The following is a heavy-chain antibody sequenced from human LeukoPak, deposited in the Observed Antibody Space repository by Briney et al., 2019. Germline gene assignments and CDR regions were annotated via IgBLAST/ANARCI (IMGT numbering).Heavy chain of an antibody. J-gene: IGHJ3*02. CDR2: ISYDGSNK. CDR1: GFTFSSYA. CDR3: ARDRYSSGWYDAFDI. Sequence: PGGSLRLSCAASGFTFSSYAMHWVRQAPGKGLEWVAVISYDGSNKYYADSVKGRFTISRDNSKDTLYLQMNSLRAEDTAVYYCARDRYSSGWYDAFDIWGQGTMVTVSS. V-gene: IGHV3-30-3*01. D-gene: IGHD6-19*01.